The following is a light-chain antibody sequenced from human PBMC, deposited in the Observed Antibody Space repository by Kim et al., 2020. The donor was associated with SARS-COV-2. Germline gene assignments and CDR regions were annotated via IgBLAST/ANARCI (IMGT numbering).Light chain of an antibody. CDR3: QQGNSWPPAVT. V-gene: IGKV3-11*01. Sequence: RGARATLPCRASQNIDIYIARYQQRPGQAPRLLVYDASNMATGVPDRLSGSGSGTDLTLTISRLEAEDFSIYYCQQGNSWPPAVTFGGGTKVDIK. J-gene: IGKJ4*01. CDR2: DAS. CDR1: QNIDIY.